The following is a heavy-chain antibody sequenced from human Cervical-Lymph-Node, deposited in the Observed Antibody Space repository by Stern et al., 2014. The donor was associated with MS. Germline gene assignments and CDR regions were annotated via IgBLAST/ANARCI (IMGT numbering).Heavy chain of an antibody. J-gene: IGHJ5*02. CDR2: IYNSGGT. D-gene: IGHD3-22*01. CDR3: ARHYDSTGYGRENWFDP. CDR1: GVSIRDYY. Sequence: VQLVESGPGLVKPSETLSLTCTVSGVSIRDYYWSWIRKPPGKGRRWIGYIYNSGGTKYNPSLKSRVTISIDTSTKEFSLKLRSVTAADTAVYYCARHYDSTGYGRENWFDPWGQGTLVTVSS. V-gene: IGHV4-59*01.